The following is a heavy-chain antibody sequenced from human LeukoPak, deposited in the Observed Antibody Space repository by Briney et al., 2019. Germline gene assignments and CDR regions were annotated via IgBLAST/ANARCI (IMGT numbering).Heavy chain of an antibody. CDR3: ARDPVTAIGDFDY. CDR2: ISYDGSNK. Sequence: GRSLRLSCAASGFTFSSYAMHWVRQAPGKGLEWVAVISYDGSNKYYADSVKGRFTISRDNSKNTLYLQMNSLRAEDTAVYYCARDPVTAIGDFDYWGQGTLVTVSS. J-gene: IGHJ4*02. CDR1: GFTFSSYA. V-gene: IGHV3-30*04. D-gene: IGHD2-21*02.